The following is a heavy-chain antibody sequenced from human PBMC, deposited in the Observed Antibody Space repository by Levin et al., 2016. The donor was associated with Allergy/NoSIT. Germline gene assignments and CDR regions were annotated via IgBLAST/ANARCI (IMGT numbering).Heavy chain of an antibody. D-gene: IGHD7-27*01. J-gene: IGHJ4*02. V-gene: IGHV3-21*06. CDR3: ARDPNWEYYFDY. Sequence: GESLKISCAASGFTLSSYSMNWVRQAPGKGLEWVSSISSSGSYIDYADSVRGRLTISRDNAKNSLYLQMSSLRAEDTAVYYCARDPNWEYYFDYWGQGTLVTVSS. CDR2: ISSSGSYI. CDR1: GFTLSSYS.